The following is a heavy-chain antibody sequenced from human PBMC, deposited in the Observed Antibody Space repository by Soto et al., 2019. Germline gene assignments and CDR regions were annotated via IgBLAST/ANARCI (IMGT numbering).Heavy chain of an antibody. CDR1: GFSLSTSGVG. V-gene: IGHV2-5*02. Sequence: QITLKESGPTLVRPTQTLTLTCTFSGFSLSTSGVGVGWIRQPPGKTLEWLALIFWDDVRRYSPSLKTRLTVTKDTSRNKGVLTMTNVDPVDTATYFCAHVGSCSGGTCTYFDSWGQGTLVTVSS. CDR3: AHVGSCSGGTCTYFDS. J-gene: IGHJ4*02. CDR2: IFWDDVR. D-gene: IGHD2-15*01.